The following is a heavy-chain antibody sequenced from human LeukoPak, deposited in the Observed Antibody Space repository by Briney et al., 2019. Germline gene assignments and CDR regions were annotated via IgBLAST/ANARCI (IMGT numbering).Heavy chain of an antibody. Sequence: PGGSLRLSCAASRFTFSSYEMNWVRQAPGQGLEWVSYISSSGGTIFYADSVKGRFTISRDNAEQSLSLRMHSLGAEDTAVYYCARALYTSGWYGGIEYWGQGTLVTVSS. V-gene: IGHV3-48*03. D-gene: IGHD6-13*01. CDR3: ARALYTSGWYGGIEY. CDR2: ISSSGGTI. CDR1: RFTFSSYE. J-gene: IGHJ4*02.